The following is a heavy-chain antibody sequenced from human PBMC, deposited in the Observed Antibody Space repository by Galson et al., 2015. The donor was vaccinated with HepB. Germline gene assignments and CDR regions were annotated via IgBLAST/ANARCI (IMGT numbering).Heavy chain of an antibody. CDR1: ADTFSSYS. CDR2: TIPVFGTG. J-gene: IGHJ3*02. V-gene: IGHV1-69*13. Sequence: SVKVSCKASADTFSSYSISWVRQAPGQGLEWMGRTIPVFGTGTYAQKFQGRITISADESTSAAYMEVSSLRSEDTATYYCARETASDAFDIWGQGTLITVSS. CDR3: ARETASDAFDI. D-gene: IGHD2-21*02.